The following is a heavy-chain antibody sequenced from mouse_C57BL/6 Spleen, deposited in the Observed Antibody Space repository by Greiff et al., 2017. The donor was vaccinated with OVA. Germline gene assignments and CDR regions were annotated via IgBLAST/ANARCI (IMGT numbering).Heavy chain of an antibody. J-gene: IGHJ1*03. Sequence: VQLQQSGPELVKPGASVKISCKASGYSFTGYCMHWVNQSHGNNLDWIGYICPYNGVSSYNQKFKGKATLTVDKSSSTSYMELRSLTSEDSAVYYCASPHYYDYDEGYFDVWGTGTTVTVSS. CDR3: ASPHYYDYDEGYFDV. CDR2: ICPYNGVS. CDR1: GYSFTGYC. V-gene: IGHV1-31*01. D-gene: IGHD2-4*01.